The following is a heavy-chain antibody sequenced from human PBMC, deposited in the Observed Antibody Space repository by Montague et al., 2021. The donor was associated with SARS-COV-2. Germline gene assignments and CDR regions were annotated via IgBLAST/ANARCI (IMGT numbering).Heavy chain of an antibody. Sequence: SETLSLTCSVSGFSISSGFYWAWIRQSPGKGPEWIGTVYHSGYTXYNPSLKGRVTISADTSKKQFSLKMSSVTAADTAVYYCARGSVFRYYDFLTGSRSYFDYWGQGTLVTVSS. D-gene: IGHD3-9*01. J-gene: IGHJ4*02. CDR1: GFSISSGFY. CDR2: VYHSGYT. CDR3: ARGSVFRYYDFLTGSRSYFDY. V-gene: IGHV4-38-2*02.